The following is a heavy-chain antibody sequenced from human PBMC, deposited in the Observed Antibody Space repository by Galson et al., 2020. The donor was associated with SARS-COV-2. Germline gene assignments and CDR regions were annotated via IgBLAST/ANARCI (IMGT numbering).Heavy chain of an antibody. CDR2: SKTKTDGGTT. D-gene: IGHD6-13*01. Sequence: GESLKISCAASGFPFSSAYMTWVRQAPGKGLEWVGRSKTKTDGGTTEYSVPVKGRFTISRDDSKNTLYLQMNSLKTEDTAVYYCTTIRYSSSWYFYYGMDVWGPGTTVTVSS. J-gene: IGHJ6*02. CDR3: TTIRYSSSWYFYYGMDV. V-gene: IGHV3-15*01. CDR1: GFPFSSAY.